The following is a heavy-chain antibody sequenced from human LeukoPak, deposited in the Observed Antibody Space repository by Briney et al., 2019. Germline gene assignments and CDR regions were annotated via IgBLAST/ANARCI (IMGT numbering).Heavy chain of an antibody. J-gene: IGHJ4*02. D-gene: IGHD2-15*01. Sequence: ASVKVSCNASGYTCINNCMHWVRHAPGQGLEWMAIINPSADSTSYAQKFQGRVTLTRDTSTSTVYMELSSLRSEGTAMYYCARDRGSYVFGAWGQGTLVTVSS. CDR2: INPSADST. V-gene: IGHV1-46*01. CDR3: ARDRGSYVFGA. CDR1: GYTCINNC.